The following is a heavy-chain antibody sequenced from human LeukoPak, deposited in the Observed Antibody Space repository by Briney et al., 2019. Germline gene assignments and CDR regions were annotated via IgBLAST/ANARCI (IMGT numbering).Heavy chain of an antibody. D-gene: IGHD5-18*01. J-gene: IGHJ4*02. CDR1: GFTFSSYE. V-gene: IGHV3-48*03. CDR3: ARQQQQLWYD. CDR2: ISSSAGTT. Sequence: GSLRLSCAASGFTFSSYEMNWVRRPPGKGLEWVSYISSSAGTTYYADSVKGRFTISRDNAKNSLYLQMNSLRAEDTAVYFCARQQQQLWYDWGQGTLVTVSS.